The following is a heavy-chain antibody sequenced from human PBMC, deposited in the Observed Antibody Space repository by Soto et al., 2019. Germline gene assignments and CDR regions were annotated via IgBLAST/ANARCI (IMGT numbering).Heavy chain of an antibody. D-gene: IGHD3-16*01. CDR1: GGSISSGGYS. CDR3: ARAKYDYVWGSYSPFYWYFAL. V-gene: IGHV4-30-2*01. Sequence: PSETLSLTCAVSGGSISSGGYSWSWIRQPPGKGLEWIGYIYHSGSTYYNPSLKSRVTISVDRSKNQFSLKLSSVTAADTAVYYCARAKYDYVWGSYSPFYWYFALWGRGTLVTVSS. J-gene: IGHJ2*01. CDR2: IYHSGST.